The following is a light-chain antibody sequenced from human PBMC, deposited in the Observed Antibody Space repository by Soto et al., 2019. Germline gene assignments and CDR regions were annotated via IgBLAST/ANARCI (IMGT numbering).Light chain of an antibody. V-gene: IGKV1-39*01. J-gene: IGKJ2*01. CDR2: GAS. CDR1: RRISTS. CDR3: HQSYSLPQT. Sequence: DIQLTQSPSSLSASVGDRVSITCRASRRISTSLNWYQQKPGKAPKLLIHGASTLQSGVLSRFSGIVSVTDYTLTISILLPEYSATYFCHQSYSLPQTFGQGTKLEIK.